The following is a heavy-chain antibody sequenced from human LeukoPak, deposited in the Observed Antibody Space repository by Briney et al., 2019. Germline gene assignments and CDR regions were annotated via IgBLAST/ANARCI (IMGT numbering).Heavy chain of an antibody. V-gene: IGHV4-31*03. CDR1: GASVTSGDFY. CDR2: IFYSGAS. D-gene: IGHD7-27*01. CDR3: ARDLGIGYQIDY. J-gene: IGHJ4*02. Sequence: PSETLSLTCSVSGASVTSGDFYWTWIRQHPGKGLEWIGYIFYSGASYYNPSLKSRVTLSVDPSKNQFSLKLNSVTAADTAVYYCARDLGIGYQIDYWGQGTQVTVSS.